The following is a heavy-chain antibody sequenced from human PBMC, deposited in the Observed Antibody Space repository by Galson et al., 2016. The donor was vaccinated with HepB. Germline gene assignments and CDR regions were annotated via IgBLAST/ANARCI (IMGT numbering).Heavy chain of an antibody. Sequence: SVKVSCKASGATLNDNAINWVRQAPGQGPEWMGAIIPFLDTTDYAQRFRGRVTITAGGSTNTAHLEMRSLRSDDTAVYYCARGLGGGMNFFDPWGQGTLVTVSS. CDR2: IIPFLDTT. V-gene: IGHV1-69*13. D-gene: IGHD3-16*01. CDR3: ARGLGGGMNFFDP. CDR1: GATLNDNA. J-gene: IGHJ5*02.